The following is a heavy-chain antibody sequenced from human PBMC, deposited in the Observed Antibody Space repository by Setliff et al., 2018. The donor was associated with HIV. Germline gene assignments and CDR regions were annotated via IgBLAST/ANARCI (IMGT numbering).Heavy chain of an antibody. J-gene: IGHJ5*02. CDR1: GGSIKSSSDY. D-gene: IGHD3-16*01. CDR3: ARQHFGGGVIAH. CDR2: IYYSGST. Sequence: KASETLSLTCTVSGGSIKSSSDYWGWIRQPPGKGLEWIGTIYYSGSTYYNPSLKSRVTISVDTSKNQFSLKLSSVTAADTTVYYCARQHFGGGVIAHWGQGTLVTVSS. V-gene: IGHV4-39*01.